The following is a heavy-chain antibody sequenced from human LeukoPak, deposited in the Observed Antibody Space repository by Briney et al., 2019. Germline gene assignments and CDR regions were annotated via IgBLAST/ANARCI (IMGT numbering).Heavy chain of an antibody. J-gene: IGHJ3*02. CDR1: GFTFSTYA. CDR3: ARDYLCAFDI. D-gene: IGHD5-12*01. V-gene: IGHV3-74*01. CDR2: INTDGSST. Sequence: PGGSLRLSCAASGFTFSTYAMNWVRHGPGKGLVWVSRINTDGSSTSNADSVKGRFTISRDNAKNTLYLQMNSLRAEDTAVYYCARDYLCAFDIWGQGTMVTVSS.